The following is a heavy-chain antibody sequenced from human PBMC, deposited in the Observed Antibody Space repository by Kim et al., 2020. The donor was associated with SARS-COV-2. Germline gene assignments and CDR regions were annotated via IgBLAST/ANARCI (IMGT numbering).Heavy chain of an antibody. J-gene: IGHJ5*02. V-gene: IGHV1-69*04. CDR2: ITPAFDIA. Sequence: SVKVSCKASGGNFSRNAISWVRQAPGQGLEWMGRITPAFDIADYAQKFQDRFTIAADKSTTTAHMELSRLTSEDTAVYFCASETLGSHTHFDRWGQGTLITVSS. CDR3: ASETLGSHTHFDR. CDR1: GGNFSRNA. D-gene: IGHD1-26*01.